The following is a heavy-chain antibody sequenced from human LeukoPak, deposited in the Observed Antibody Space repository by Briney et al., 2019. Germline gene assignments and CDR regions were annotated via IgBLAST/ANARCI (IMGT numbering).Heavy chain of an antibody. Sequence: GGSLRLSCAASGFTFSSYSMNWVRQAPGKGLEWVPYISSSSSTIYYADSVKGRFTISRDNAKNSLYLQMNSLRAEDTAVYYCARDMRATSGPGWFDPWGQGTLVTVSS. J-gene: IGHJ5*02. D-gene: IGHD6-19*01. V-gene: IGHV3-48*01. CDR3: ARDMRATSGPGWFDP. CDR2: ISSSSSTI. CDR1: GFTFSSYS.